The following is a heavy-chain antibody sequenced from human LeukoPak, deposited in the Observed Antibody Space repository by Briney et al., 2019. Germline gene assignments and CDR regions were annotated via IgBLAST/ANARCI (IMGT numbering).Heavy chain of an antibody. CDR3: ARERGYGDYGISYYYYYGMDV. CDR2: IYYSGST. J-gene: IGHJ6*02. D-gene: IGHD4-17*01. V-gene: IGHV4-59*01. Sequence: SETLSLTCTVSGGSISSYYWSWIRQPPGKGLEWIGYIYYSGSTNYNPSLKSRVTISVDTSKNQFSLKLSSVTAADTAVYYCARERGYGDYGISYYYYYGMDVWGQGTAVTVSS. CDR1: GGSISSYY.